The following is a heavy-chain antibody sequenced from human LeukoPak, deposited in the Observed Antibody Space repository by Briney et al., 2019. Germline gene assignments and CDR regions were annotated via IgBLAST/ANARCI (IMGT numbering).Heavy chain of an antibody. Sequence: SETLSLTCTVSGGSISGYSWSWFGQPQGRGREGLGYFYYSGSTDYSPSLKSRVTISVDTSKNQFSLKLTSVTAADTAVYYCARRESSGWYAFFDSWGQGTLVTVSS. D-gene: IGHD6-19*01. V-gene: IGHV4-59*08. CDR2: FYYSGST. CDR1: GGSISGYS. J-gene: IGHJ4*02. CDR3: ARRESSGWYAFFDS.